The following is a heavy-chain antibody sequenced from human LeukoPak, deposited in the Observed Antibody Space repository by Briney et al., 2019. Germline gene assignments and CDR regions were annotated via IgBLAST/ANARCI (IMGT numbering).Heavy chain of an antibody. Sequence: GGSLRLSCAVSGFTFSNYNMNWVRQAPGKGLEWVSFISSSSSYIYYADSVKGRFTISRDNAKNSLYLQMNSLRAEDMALYYCAKGLLATVTTYLDCWGQGTLVTVSS. CDR3: AKGLLATVTTYLDC. V-gene: IGHV3-21*04. J-gene: IGHJ4*02. D-gene: IGHD4-17*01. CDR1: GFTFSNYN. CDR2: ISSSSSYI.